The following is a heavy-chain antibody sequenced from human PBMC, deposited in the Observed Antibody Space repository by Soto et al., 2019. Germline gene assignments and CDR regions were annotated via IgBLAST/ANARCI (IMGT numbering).Heavy chain of an antibody. CDR3: ARDHRNHLVRGPPGY. J-gene: IGHJ4*02. V-gene: IGHV1-18*01. CDR1: GYTFTSYG. Sequence: QVQLVQSGAEVKKPGASVKVSCKASGYTFTSYGISWVRQAPGQGLEWMGWISAYNGNTNYAQKLQGRVTMTTDTPTRPAYMELRSLRSDDTVVYYCARDHRNHLVRGPPGYWGKGTLVTVSS. CDR2: ISAYNGNT. D-gene: IGHD3-10*01.